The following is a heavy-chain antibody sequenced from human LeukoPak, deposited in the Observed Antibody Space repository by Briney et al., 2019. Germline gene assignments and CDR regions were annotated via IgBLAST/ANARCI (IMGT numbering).Heavy chain of an antibody. CDR3: AREIFGSGGYPDY. Sequence: PGGSLRLSCAASGFSFSTYAMHWVRQAPGKGLEWVAPIWHDARHTFYTDSVKGRFTISRDNSKNTVYLQMNSLGGEDTAVYYCAREIFGSGGYPDYWGQGTLVTVSS. D-gene: IGHD3-10*01. CDR1: GFSFSTYA. J-gene: IGHJ4*02. V-gene: IGHV3-33*01. CDR2: IWHDARHT.